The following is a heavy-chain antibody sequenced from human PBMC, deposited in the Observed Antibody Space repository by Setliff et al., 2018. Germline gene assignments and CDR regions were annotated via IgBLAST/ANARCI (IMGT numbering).Heavy chain of an antibody. D-gene: IGHD3-22*01. CDR1: GGSFSAYY. CDR3: ATGDVYDSSAFFSDWFDP. J-gene: IGHJ5*02. V-gene: IGHV4-34*01. CDR2: ISHGGGT. Sequence: PSETLSLTCTVYGGSFSAYYWSWIRQPPGKGLEWIGEISHGGGTNYNPSLKSRVTISLDTSKNLFSLKLTSVTAADTAVYYCATGDVYDSSAFFSDWFDPWGQGTLVTVSS.